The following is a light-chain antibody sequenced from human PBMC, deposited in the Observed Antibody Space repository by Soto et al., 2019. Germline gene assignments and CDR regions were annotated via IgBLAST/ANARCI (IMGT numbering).Light chain of an antibody. CDR3: QQYERWPPLT. V-gene: IGKV3-15*01. CDR1: QSVRSE. J-gene: IGKJ4*01. CDR2: GAS. Sequence: EIVMTQSPASLSVSPRERVTLSCRASQSVRSELAWYQQKSGQPPRLLIYGASTRATGIPARFSGSGSGTEFTLTINDLQSADFAVYYCQQYERWPPLTFGGGTKVDIK.